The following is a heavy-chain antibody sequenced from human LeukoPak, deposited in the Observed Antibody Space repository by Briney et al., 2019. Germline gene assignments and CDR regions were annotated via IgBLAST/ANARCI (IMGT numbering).Heavy chain of an antibody. CDR3: ARDRYGDGFAHFDY. V-gene: IGHV1-2*02. Sequence: GASVKVSCKASGYTFTSYAMHWLRQAPGQGLEWMGWITPSGGTNYPQKFQGRVAITRDTSITTAYMDLSRLTSDDTAVYYCARDRYGDGFAHFDYWGQGALVTVSS. D-gene: IGHD5-24*01. J-gene: IGHJ4*02. CDR1: GYTFTSYA. CDR2: ITPSGGT.